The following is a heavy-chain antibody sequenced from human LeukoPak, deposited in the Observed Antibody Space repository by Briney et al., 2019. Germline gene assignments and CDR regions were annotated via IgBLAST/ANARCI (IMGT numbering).Heavy chain of an antibody. Sequence: GGSLRLSCAASGFTFSNYAMTWVRQGPGEGLEWVSAISGSSASTSYADSVKGRFTISRDNSKNTLYLQMNSLRAEDTAVYFCAKVSITIIAVAFQAFDYWGQGTLVSVAS. CDR2: ISGSSAST. J-gene: IGHJ4*02. D-gene: IGHD3-22*01. CDR3: AKVSITIIAVAFQAFDY. V-gene: IGHV3-23*01. CDR1: GFTFSNYA.